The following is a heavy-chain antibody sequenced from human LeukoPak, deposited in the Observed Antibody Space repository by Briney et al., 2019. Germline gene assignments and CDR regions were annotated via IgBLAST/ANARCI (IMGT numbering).Heavy chain of an antibody. J-gene: IGHJ6*02. V-gene: IGHV3-49*04. CDR3: TRGPIQLWIHNAMDV. Sequence: GGSLRLSCTASGFTFGDRAMSWVRQAPGKGLEWVGFIRSKAYRGTTEYAASVKGRFTISRDDSRSIAYLQMNSLKIEDTAVYYCTRGPIQLWIHNAMDVWGQGTTVTVSS. CDR2: IRSKAYRGTT. CDR1: GFTFGDRA. D-gene: IGHD5-18*01.